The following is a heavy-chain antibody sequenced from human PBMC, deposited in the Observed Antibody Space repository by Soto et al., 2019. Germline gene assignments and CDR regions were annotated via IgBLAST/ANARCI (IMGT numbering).Heavy chain of an antibody. Sequence: PGESLKISCKGSGYSFTSFWISWVRQMPGKGLEGMWRIDPSDSYTNYSPSFQGHVTISADKSISTAYLQWSSLKASDAAMYYCARRSKTGAAGTAFPGGMDVWGQGTTVTVSS. V-gene: IGHV5-10-1*01. CDR3: ARRSKTGAAGTAFPGGMDV. CDR1: GYSFTSFW. J-gene: IGHJ6*02. CDR2: IDPSDSYT. D-gene: IGHD6-13*01.